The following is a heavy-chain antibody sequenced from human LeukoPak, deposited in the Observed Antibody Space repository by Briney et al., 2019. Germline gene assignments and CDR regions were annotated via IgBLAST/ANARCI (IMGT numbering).Heavy chain of an antibody. V-gene: IGHV3-30*04. D-gene: IGHD4-17*01. J-gene: IGHJ4*02. CDR2: ISYDGSNK. CDR1: GFTFSSYA. CDR3: ARDLGGTVTTASFDY. Sequence: PGGSLRLSCAASGFTFSSYAMHWVRQAPGKGLEWVAVISYDGSNKYYADSVKGRFTISRDNSKNTLYLRMNSLRAEDTAVYYCARDLGGTVTTASFDYWGQGTLVTVSS.